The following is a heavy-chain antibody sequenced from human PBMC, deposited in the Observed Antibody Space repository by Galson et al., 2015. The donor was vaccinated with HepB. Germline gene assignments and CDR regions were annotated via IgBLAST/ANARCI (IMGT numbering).Heavy chain of an antibody. CDR2: TYYRSKWYN. CDR1: GDSVSSNSAA. CDR3: ARKSFQQQYNWFDP. Sequence: CVISGDSVSSNSAAWNWIRQSPSRGLEWLGRTYYRSKWYNDYAVSVKSRITINPDTSKNQFSLQLSSVTPEDTAVYYCARKSFQQQYNWFDPWGQRILVTVSS. D-gene: IGHD1/OR15-1a*01. V-gene: IGHV6-1*01. J-gene: IGHJ5*02.